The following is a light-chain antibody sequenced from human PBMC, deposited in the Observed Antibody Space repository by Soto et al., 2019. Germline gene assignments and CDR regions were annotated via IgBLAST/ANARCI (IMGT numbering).Light chain of an antibody. J-gene: IGKJ5*01. V-gene: IGKV3-20*01. CDR3: QQYNSSPIT. CDR2: GSS. Sequence: IVLTQAPGTLSLSPGERATLSCRASQSIGSKYLAWYQQKPGQAPRLLIYGSSSRATGISDRFSGSGSGTDFTLTISRLEPEDFAVYYCQQYNSSPITFGQGTRLEIK. CDR1: QSIGSKY.